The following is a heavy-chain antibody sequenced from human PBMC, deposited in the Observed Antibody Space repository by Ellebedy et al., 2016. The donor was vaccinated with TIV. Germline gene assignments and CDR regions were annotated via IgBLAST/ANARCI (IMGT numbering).Heavy chain of an antibody. D-gene: IGHD3-22*01. CDR2: INSDGSST. CDR3: ARDGVHYYDSSGYYSY. J-gene: IGHJ4*02. V-gene: IGHV3-74*01. Sequence: GESLKISCAASGFTFSSYWMHWVRQAPGKGLVWVSRINSDGSSTSYADSVKGRFTISRDNAKNTLYLQMNSLRAEDTTVYYCARDGVHYYDSSGYYSYWGQGTLVTVSS. CDR1: GFTFSSYW.